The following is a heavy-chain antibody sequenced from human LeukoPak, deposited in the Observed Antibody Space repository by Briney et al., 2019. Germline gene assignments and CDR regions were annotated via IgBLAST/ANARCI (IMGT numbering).Heavy chain of an antibody. Sequence: PGGSLRLSCAASGFTFSSYGMHWVRQAPGKGLEWVAVISYDGSNKYYADSVKGRFTISRDNSKNTLYLQMNSLRAEDTAVYYCAKDLSSGSGWFDYWGQGTLVTVSS. CDR3: AKDLSSGSGWFDY. J-gene: IGHJ4*02. CDR2: ISYDGSNK. D-gene: IGHD6-19*01. CDR1: GFTFSSYG. V-gene: IGHV3-30*18.